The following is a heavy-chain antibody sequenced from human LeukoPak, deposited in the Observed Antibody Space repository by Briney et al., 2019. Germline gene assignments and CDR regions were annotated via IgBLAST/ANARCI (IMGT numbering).Heavy chain of an antibody. D-gene: IGHD5-12*01. Sequence: SETLSLTCAVYGGSFSGYYWSWIRQPPGKGLEWIGEINHSGSTNYNPSLKSRVTISVDTSKNQFSLKLSSVTAADTAVYYCARGSGLDILATGVLLFDYWGQGTLVTVCS. V-gene: IGHV4-34*01. J-gene: IGHJ4*02. CDR2: INHSGST. CDR3: ARGSGLDILATGVLLFDY. CDR1: GGSFSGYY.